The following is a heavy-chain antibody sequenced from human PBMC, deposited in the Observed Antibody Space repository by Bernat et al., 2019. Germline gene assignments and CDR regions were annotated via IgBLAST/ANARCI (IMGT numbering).Heavy chain of an antibody. V-gene: IGHV3-23*01. D-gene: IGHD4-17*01. CDR2: ISGSGGST. CDR3: ARGGRSTVTTSFDY. J-gene: IGHJ4*02. CDR1: GFTFSSYA. Sequence: EVQLLESGGGLVQPGGSLRLSCAASGFTFSSYAMSWVRQAPGKGLEWVSAISGSGGSTYYADSVKGRFTISRDNSKNTLYLQMNSLRAEDTAVYDCARGGRSTVTTSFDYWGQGTLVTVSS.